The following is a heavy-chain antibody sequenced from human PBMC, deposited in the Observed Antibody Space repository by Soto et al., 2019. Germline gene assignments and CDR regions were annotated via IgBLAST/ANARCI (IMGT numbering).Heavy chain of an antibody. Sequence: QVHLVESGGGVAQPGRSLRLSCAASGSIFTGYGMHWVRQAPGKGLEWVAVIWFDGSNKYYADSVKGRFTISRDNSXXXXXXXXXXXXXXXXXXXXXXXXXXXXXXXXGYLDYWGQGTLVTVSS. CDR1: GSIFTGYG. D-gene: IGHD3-16*01. CDR2: IWFDGSNK. V-gene: IGHV3-33*01. J-gene: IGHJ4*02. CDR3: XXXXXXXXXXXGYLDY.